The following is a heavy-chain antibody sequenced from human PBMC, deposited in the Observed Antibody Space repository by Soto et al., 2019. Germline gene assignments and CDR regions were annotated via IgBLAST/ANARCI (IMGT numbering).Heavy chain of an antibody. D-gene: IGHD2-15*01. CDR3: ARGSVVAATLFDY. CDR1: GGSISSGGYY. CDR2: IYYSGST. V-gene: IGHV4-31*03. Sequence: SETLSLTCTVSGGSISSGGYYWSWIRQHPGKGLEWIGYIYYSGSTYYNPSLKSRVTISEDTSKNQFSLKLSSVTAADTAVYYCARGSVVAATLFDYWGQGTLVTVSS. J-gene: IGHJ4*02.